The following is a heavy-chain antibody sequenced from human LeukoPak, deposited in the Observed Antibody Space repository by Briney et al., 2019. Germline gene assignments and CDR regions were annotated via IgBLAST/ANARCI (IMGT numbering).Heavy chain of an antibody. V-gene: IGHV4-34*01. Sequence: PSETLSLTCAVYGGSFSGYYWSWIRQPPGKGLEWIGEINHSGSTNYNPSLKSRVTISVDTSKNQFSLKLSSVTAADTAVYYCAREGPRYYDSSGYYGFYYYWGQGTLVTVSS. CDR3: AREGPRYYDSSGYYGFYYY. CDR2: INHSGST. D-gene: IGHD3-22*01. J-gene: IGHJ4*02. CDR1: GGSFSGYY.